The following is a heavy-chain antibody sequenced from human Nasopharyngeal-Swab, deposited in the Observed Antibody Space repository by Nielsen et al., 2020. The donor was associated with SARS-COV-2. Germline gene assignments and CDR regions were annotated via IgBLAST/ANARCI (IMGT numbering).Heavy chain of an antibody. D-gene: IGHD3-16*01. J-gene: IGHJ4*02. V-gene: IGHV3-23*01. CDR3: AKDCGGVFEYFDY. Sequence: GGSLRPSCAASGFTFSSYAMSWVRQAPGKGLEWVSAISGSGGSTYYADSVKGRFTISRDNSKNTLYLQMNSLRAEDTAVYYCAKDCGGVFEYFDYWGQGTLVTVSS. CDR2: ISGSGGST. CDR1: GFTFSSYA.